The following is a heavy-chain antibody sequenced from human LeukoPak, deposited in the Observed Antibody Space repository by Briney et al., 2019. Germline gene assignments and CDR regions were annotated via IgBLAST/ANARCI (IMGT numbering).Heavy chain of an antibody. CDR1: GGTFSSYA. J-gene: IGHJ4*02. CDR2: IIPILGIA. V-gene: IGHV1-69*10. D-gene: IGHD3-9*01. Sequence: SVTVSCKASGGTFSSYAISWVRQAPGQGLEWMGRIIPILGIANYAQKFQGRVTITADKSTSTAYMELSSLRSEDTAVYYCARDPPTSYYDILTGYYNVPGYWGQGTLVTVSS. CDR3: ARDPPTSYYDILTGYYNVPGY.